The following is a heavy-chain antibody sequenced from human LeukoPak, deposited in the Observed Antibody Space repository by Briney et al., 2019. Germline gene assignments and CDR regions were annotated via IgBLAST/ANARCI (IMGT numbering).Heavy chain of an antibody. CDR1: GGSFSGYY. Sequence: PSETLSLTCAVYGGSFSGYYWSWIRQPPGKGLEWIGEINHSGSTNYNPSLKSRVTISVDTSKNQFSLKLSSVTAADTAVYYGARGPYYDYVWGSYRPRNDAFDIWGQGTMVTVSS. J-gene: IGHJ3*02. CDR3: ARGPYYDYVWGSYRPRNDAFDI. CDR2: INHSGST. D-gene: IGHD3-16*02. V-gene: IGHV4-34*01.